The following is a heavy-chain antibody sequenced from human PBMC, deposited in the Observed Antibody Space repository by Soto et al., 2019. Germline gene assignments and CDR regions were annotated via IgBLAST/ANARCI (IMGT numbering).Heavy chain of an antibody. J-gene: IGHJ6*02. Sequence: EVQLVESGGGLVQPGGSLRLSCAASGFTFSSYWMQWVRQAPGKGLVWVSRINSDGSSTNYADSVKGRFTISRDNAKNTVYLHMNSLRAEDTAVYYCARGPNDYGDYGPAMDVWGQGTTVTVSS. CDR2: INSDGSST. V-gene: IGHV3-74*01. CDR1: GFTFSSYW. D-gene: IGHD4-17*01. CDR3: ARGPNDYGDYGPAMDV.